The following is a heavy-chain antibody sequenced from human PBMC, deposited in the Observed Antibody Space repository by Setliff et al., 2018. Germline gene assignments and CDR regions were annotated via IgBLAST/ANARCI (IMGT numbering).Heavy chain of an antibody. CDR2: MSGSGRYT. CDR1: GFSFSNYA. Sequence: GGSLRLSCAGSGFSFSNYAMSWVRQAPGKGLEWVCGMSGSGRYTHHADSVKGRFTISKDNARNTLSLQMNSLRPDDAAVYYCARVRGDFLADSYQPLDLWGQGALSPSPQ. V-gene: IGHV3-23*01. D-gene: IGHD3-9*01. J-gene: IGHJ5*02. CDR3: ARVRGDFLADSYQPLDL.